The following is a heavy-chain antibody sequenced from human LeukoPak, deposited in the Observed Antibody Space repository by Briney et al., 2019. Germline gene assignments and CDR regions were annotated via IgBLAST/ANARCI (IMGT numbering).Heavy chain of an antibody. CDR3: ARDRASDGLDP. CDR2: IYYSGST. J-gene: IGHJ5*02. CDR1: GGSISSGGYY. V-gene: IGHV4-31*03. D-gene: IGHD3-10*01. Sequence: SETLSRTCTVSGGSISSGGYYWSWIRQHPGKGLEWIGYIYYSGSTYYNPSLKSRVTISVDTSKNQFSLKLSSVTAADTAVYYCARDRASDGLDPWGQGTLVTVSS.